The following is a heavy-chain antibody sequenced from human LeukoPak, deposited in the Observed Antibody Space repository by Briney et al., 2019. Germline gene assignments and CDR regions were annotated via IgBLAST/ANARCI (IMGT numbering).Heavy chain of an antibody. Sequence: GGSLRLSCAASGFTFSSYGMHWVRQAPGKGLEWVAVIWYDGSNKYYADSVKGRFTISRDNSKNTLYLQMNSLRAEDTAVYYCARGLKDYGMDVWGQGTTVTVSS. CDR3: ARGLKDYGMDV. CDR1: GFTFSSYG. J-gene: IGHJ6*02. CDR2: IWYDGSNK. V-gene: IGHV3-33*01. D-gene: IGHD2-8*01.